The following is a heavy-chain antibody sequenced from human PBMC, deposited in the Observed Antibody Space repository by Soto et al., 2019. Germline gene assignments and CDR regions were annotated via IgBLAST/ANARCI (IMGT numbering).Heavy chain of an antibody. J-gene: IGHJ6*02. CDR3: ARNAHVWGSHRYPEYYYYGMDV. CDR1: GYTFTSYY. V-gene: IGHV1-46*01. Sequence: ASVKVSCKASGYTFTSYYMHWVRQAPGQGLEWMGIINPSGGSTSYAQKFQGRVTMTRDTSTSTVYMELSSLRSEDTAVYYCARNAHVWGSHRYPEYYYYGMDVWGQGTTVTVSS. D-gene: IGHD3-16*02. CDR2: INPSGGST.